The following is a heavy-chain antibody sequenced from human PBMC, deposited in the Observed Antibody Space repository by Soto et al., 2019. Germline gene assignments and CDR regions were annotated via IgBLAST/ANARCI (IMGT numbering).Heavy chain of an antibody. CDR1: GFTFSSYS. CDR3: ARDFGWYNWNDDGLDY. V-gene: IGHV3-21*01. Sequence: PGGSLRLSCAASGFTFSSYSMNWVRQAPGKGLEWVSSISSSSSYIYYADSVEGRFTISRDNAKNSLYLQMNSLRAEDTAVYYCARDFGWYNWNDDGLDYWGQGTLVTVSS. J-gene: IGHJ4*02. CDR2: ISSSSSYI. D-gene: IGHD1-1*01.